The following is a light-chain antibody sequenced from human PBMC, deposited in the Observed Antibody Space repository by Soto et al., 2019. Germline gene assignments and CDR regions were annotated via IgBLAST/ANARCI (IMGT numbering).Light chain of an antibody. V-gene: IGLV4-69*01. CDR1: SGHSNYA. J-gene: IGLJ2*01. CDR3: QTWDTGISVV. CDR2: LNNDGSH. Sequence: QLVLTQSPSASASLGDSVKLTCTLSSGHSNYAIAWHQQQPEKGPRYLMKLNNDGSHSKGDGIPDRFSGSSSGAERYLTISSLQSEDESDYYCQTWDTGISVVFGGGTKLTVL.